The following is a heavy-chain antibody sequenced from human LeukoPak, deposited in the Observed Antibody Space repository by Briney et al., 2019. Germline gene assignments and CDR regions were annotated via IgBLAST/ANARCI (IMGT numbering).Heavy chain of an antibody. J-gene: IGHJ4*02. CDR3: ARGPMVRGVIKYFDY. V-gene: IGHV1-18*01. CDR1: GYTFTSYG. CDR2: ISAYNGNT. D-gene: IGHD3-10*01. Sequence: ASVTVSCKASGYTFTSYGISWVRQAPGQGLEWMGWISAYNGNTNYAQKLQGRVTMTTDTSTSTAYMELRSLRSDDTAVYYCARGPMVRGVIKYFDYWGQGALVTVSS.